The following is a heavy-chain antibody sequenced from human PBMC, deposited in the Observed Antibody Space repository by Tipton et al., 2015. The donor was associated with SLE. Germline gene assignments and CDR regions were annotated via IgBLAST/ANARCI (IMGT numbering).Heavy chain of an antibody. Sequence: TLSLTCAVYGGSFSGFYWSWIRPPPGQGLEWIGEINHSGSTNYNPSLKSRVTISVDTSKNQFSLKLSSVTAADTAVYYCARQLRFFDYWGQGTLVTVSS. CDR1: GGSFSGFY. CDR3: ARQLRFFDY. D-gene: IGHD5-12*01. V-gene: IGHV4-34*01. CDR2: INHSGST. J-gene: IGHJ4*02.